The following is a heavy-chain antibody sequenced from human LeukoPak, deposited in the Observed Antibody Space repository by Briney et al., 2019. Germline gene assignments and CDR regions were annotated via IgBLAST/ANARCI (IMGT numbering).Heavy chain of an antibody. D-gene: IGHD1-1*01. J-gene: IGHJ5*02. V-gene: IGHV1-46*01. CDR1: GYTFTSYY. CDR3: ARDARTRGFDP. Sequence: EASVKVSCKASGYTFTSYYMHWVRPAPGQGLEWMGIINPSGGSTSYAQKFQGRVTMTRDTSTSTVYMELSSLRSEDTAVYYCARDARTRGFDPWGQGTPVTVSS. CDR2: INPSGGST.